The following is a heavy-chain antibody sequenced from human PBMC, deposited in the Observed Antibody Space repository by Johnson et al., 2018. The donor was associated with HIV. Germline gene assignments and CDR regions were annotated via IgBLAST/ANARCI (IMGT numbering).Heavy chain of an antibody. J-gene: IGHJ3*02. CDR3: ARGRIAARPHAFDI. Sequence: VQLVESGGGVVQPGGSLRLYCAASGFTFHDYAMSWVRQAPGKGLEWVSGINWNGAITGYAGSVKGPFIISSDNAKNSLYLQMNTLRAEDTALYYCARGRIAARPHAFDIWGQGTMVTVSS. V-gene: IGHV3-20*04. CDR1: GFTFHDYA. D-gene: IGHD6-6*01. CDR2: INWNGAIT.